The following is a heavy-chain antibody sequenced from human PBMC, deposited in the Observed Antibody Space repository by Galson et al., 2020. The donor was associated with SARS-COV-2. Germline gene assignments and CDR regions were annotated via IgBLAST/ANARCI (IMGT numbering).Heavy chain of an antibody. J-gene: IGHJ4*02. CDR2: ISAYNGDT. D-gene: IGHD6-13*01. CDR3: AILWGSSWQFDH. Sequence: ASVKVSCKASGYTYTTYGISWVRQAPGQGLEWMGWISAYNGDTNYAQKFQGRVTMTKDTSTTTAYMELRSLRSDDTAVYYCAILWGSSWQFDHWGQGTLVTVSS. V-gene: IGHV1-18*01. CDR1: GYTYTTYG.